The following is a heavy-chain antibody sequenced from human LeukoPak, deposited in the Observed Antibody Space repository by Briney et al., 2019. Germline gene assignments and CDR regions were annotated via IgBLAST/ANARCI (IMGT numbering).Heavy chain of an antibody. CDR3: ATHIAAYPRL. V-gene: IGHV1-46*01. D-gene: IGHD6-13*01. J-gene: IGHJ4*02. CDR2: INPSGGST. Sequence: ASVKVSCKASGYTFTSYYMHWVRQAPGQGLEWMGIINPSGGSTSYAQKFQGRVTMTEDTSTDTAYMELSSLRSEDTAVYYCATHIAAYPRLWGQGTLVTVSS. CDR1: GYTFTSYY.